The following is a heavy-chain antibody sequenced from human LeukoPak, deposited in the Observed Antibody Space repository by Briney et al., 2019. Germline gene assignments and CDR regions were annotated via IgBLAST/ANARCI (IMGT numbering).Heavy chain of an antibody. CDR1: GRSISSYY. D-gene: IGHD6-13*01. CDR3: ATVGTSTWAALDF. V-gene: IGHV4-59*01. Sequence: SETLSLTCTVSGRSISSYYWSWIRQPPGTGLDWIGYIYYSGSTNYNLSLKSRLPITLHTSKHHFSLKLSSVTAADTDVYSCATVGTSTWAALDFWGQGTMVTVSS. J-gene: IGHJ3*01. CDR2: IYYSGST.